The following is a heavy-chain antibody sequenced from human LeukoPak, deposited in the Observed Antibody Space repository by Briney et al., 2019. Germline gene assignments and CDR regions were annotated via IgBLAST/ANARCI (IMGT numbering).Heavy chain of an antibody. CDR3: ARDGAGVGSTKLDH. D-gene: IGHD1-26*01. Sequence: GGSLRLSCAASGFTFSSYEMNWVRQAPGKGLEWVSYISSSGSTIYYADSVKGRFTISRDNAKNSLYLQMNSLRAEDTAVYYCARDGAGVGSTKLDHWGQGTLVTVSS. CDR2: ISSSGSTI. CDR1: GFTFSSYE. J-gene: IGHJ5*02. V-gene: IGHV3-48*03.